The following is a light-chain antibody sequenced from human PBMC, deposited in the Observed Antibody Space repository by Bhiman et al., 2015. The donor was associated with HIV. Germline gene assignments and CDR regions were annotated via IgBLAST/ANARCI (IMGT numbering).Light chain of an antibody. V-gene: IGLV3-21*04. J-gene: IGLJ3*02. Sequence: GSVAPGKTARITCGGNNIESKSVHWYQQKPGQAPVLVIYYDSDRPSGIPERFSGSNSGNTATLTISGVEAGDEADYYCQVWDSTTNRWVFGGGTKVTVL. CDR1: NIESKS. CDR2: YDS. CDR3: QVWDSTTNRWV.